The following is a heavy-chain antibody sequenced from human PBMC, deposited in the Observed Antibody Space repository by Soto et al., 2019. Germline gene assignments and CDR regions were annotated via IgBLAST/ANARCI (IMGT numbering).Heavy chain of an antibody. J-gene: IGHJ5*02. CDR3: ARLRIATNNYKWFDP. V-gene: IGHV4-31*03. CDR1: GAALNSGNYY. Sequence: PSETRSLTCSVSGAALNSGNYYWSWIRQVPGKGLDWIGHIYVTGAVDYNPSLRDRITISQDTSERQFSLNLRLVTAADTAVYYCARLRIATNNYKWFDPWGQGTLVTVSS. D-gene: IGHD2-21*01. CDR2: IYVTGAV.